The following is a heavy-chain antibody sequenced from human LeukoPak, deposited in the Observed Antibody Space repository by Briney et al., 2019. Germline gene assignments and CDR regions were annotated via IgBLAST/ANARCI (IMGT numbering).Heavy chain of an antibody. CDR3: ASCDYEWGHDY. J-gene: IGHJ4*02. D-gene: IGHD4-17*01. CDR1: GFTFSDYY. Sequence: GGSLRLSCAASGFTFSDYYMSWIRQAPGKGLEWVSYISSSGSTIYYADSVKGRFTIYRDNAKNSLYLQMNSLRAEDTAVYYCASCDYEWGHDYWGQGTLVTVSS. V-gene: IGHV3-11*04. CDR2: ISSSGSTI.